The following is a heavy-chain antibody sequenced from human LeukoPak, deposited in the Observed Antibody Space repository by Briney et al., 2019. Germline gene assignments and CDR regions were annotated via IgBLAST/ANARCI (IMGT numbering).Heavy chain of an antibody. CDR3: ARHTGSGWHFDY. CDR1: GGSISSSSYY. CDR2: IYYTRST. J-gene: IGHJ4*02. Sequence: SSETLSLTCTVSGGSISSSSYYWGRIRQPPGQGLVWIGSIYYTRSTYYNPSLKSRVTISVDTSKNHFSLKLSSVTAADAAVYYCARHTGSGWHFDYWGQGTLVTVSS. D-gene: IGHD6-19*01. V-gene: IGHV4-39*01.